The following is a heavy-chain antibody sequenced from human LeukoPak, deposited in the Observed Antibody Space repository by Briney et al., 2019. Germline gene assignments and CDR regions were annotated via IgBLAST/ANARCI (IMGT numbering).Heavy chain of an antibody. D-gene: IGHD3-16*01. J-gene: IGHJ3*01. CDR1: GGSISSYY. CDR3: ARGLPGRDAFDV. CDR2: VFYSGNT. Sequence: SETLSLTCTVSGGSISSYYWNWIRQPPGKGLEWVGYVFYSGNTNYNPSLGSRVTISEDTSKNQFSLNLNSLTAADTAVYYCARGLPGRDAFDVWGQGTVVTVSS. V-gene: IGHV4-59*13.